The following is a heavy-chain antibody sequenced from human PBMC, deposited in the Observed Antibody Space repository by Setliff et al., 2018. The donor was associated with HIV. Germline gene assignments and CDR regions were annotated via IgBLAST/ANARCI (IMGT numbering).Heavy chain of an antibody. CDR3: ASEQTYYDFWSGYYLGGVFDP. D-gene: IGHD3-3*01. CDR2: VNHSGIT. CDR1: GGSFTSYY. V-gene: IGHV4-34*01. J-gene: IGHJ5*02. Sequence: SETLSLTCTVSGGSFTSYYWAWIRQTPGEGLEWLGEVNHSGITNYNPSLKSRLTITVGTSKKGFSLSLTSVTAADTAVYYCASEQTYYDFWSGYYLGGVFDPWGQGTLVTVSS.